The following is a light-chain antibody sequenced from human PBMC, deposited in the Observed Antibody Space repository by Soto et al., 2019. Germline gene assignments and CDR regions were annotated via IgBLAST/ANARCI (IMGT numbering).Light chain of an antibody. J-gene: IGKJ1*01. CDR3: LQYHNLWS. V-gene: IGKV3-15*01. CDR1: QNIYYN. Sequence: ILMTQSPATVSVSPGESATLSCRASQNIYYNVAWYQQRPGQAPRLLIYRSSTSAPGVPARFSGSGSGTEFTLTISSLQPEDFTVYSWLQYHNLWSFGQGTKVEI. CDR2: RSS.